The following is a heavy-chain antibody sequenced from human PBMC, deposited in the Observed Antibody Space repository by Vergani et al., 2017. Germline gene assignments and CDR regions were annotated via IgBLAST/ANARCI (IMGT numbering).Heavy chain of an antibody. V-gene: IGHV3-33*01. D-gene: IGHD6-13*01. J-gene: IGHJ4*02. CDR1: GFTFSSYG. CDR3: ARDVEDFDSSSPDY. Sequence: QVQLVESGGGVVQPGRSLRLSCAASGFTFSSYGMHWVRQAPGKGLEWVAVIWYDGSNKYYADSVKGRFTISRDNSKNTLYLQMNSLRAEDTGVYYCARDVEDFDSSSPDYWGQGTLVTVSS. CDR2: IWYDGSNK.